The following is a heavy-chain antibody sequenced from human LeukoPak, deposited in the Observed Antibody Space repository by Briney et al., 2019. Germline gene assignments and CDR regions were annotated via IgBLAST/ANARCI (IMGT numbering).Heavy chain of an antibody. CDR3: ARVFDGYSSGWYWGYYYYMDV. D-gene: IGHD6-19*01. Sequence: ASVKVSCKASGYTFTSYGISWVRQAPGQGLEWMGWISAYNGNTNYAQKLQRRVTMTTDTSTSTAYMELRSLRSDDTAVYYCARVFDGYSSGWYWGYYYYMDVWGKGTTVTVSS. CDR2: ISAYNGNT. CDR1: GYTFTSYG. V-gene: IGHV1-18*01. J-gene: IGHJ6*03.